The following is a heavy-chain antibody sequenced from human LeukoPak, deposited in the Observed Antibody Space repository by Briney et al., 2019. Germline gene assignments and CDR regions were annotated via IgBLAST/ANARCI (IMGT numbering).Heavy chain of an antibody. CDR1: GYTFTSYD. J-gene: IGHJ4*02. CDR2: MNPNSGNT. V-gene: IGHV1-8*01. CDR3: ARGPYTMVRGVIDY. Sequence: GASVKVSCKASGYTFTSYDINLVRQATGQGLEWMGWMNPNSGNTGYAQRFQGRVTMTRNTSISTAYMELSSLRSEDTAVYYCARGPYTMVRGVIDYWGQGTLVTVSS. D-gene: IGHD3-10*01.